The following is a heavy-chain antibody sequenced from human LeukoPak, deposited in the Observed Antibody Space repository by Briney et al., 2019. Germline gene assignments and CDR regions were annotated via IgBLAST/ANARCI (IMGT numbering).Heavy chain of an antibody. CDR1: GITFNDSA. CDR2: ITYNYNK. D-gene: IGHD6-19*01. J-gene: IGHJ5*02. CDR3: VKGACSSGWSGNR. V-gene: IGHV3-23*01. Sequence: GGSLRLSCATSGITFNDSAMYWVRQAPGKGLECVSAITYNYNKYYGASVKGRLTIFTDNSNKTLNLLMKNMRGDDNASLYYVKGACSSGWSGNRWGEGTRVIVS.